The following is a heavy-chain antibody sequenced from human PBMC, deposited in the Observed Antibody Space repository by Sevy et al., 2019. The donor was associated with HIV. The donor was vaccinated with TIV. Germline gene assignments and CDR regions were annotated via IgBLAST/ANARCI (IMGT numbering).Heavy chain of an antibody. CDR1: GFTFSRYA. Sequence: GGSLRLSCSASGFTFSRYAMHWVRQAPGKGLEYVSAISSNGGSTYYADSVKGRFTISRDNSKNTLYLQMSSLRAEDTAVYYCVKASSVRGVIIFDYWGQGTLVTVSS. V-gene: IGHV3-64D*06. CDR3: VKASSVRGVIIFDY. D-gene: IGHD3-10*01. CDR2: ISSNGGST. J-gene: IGHJ4*02.